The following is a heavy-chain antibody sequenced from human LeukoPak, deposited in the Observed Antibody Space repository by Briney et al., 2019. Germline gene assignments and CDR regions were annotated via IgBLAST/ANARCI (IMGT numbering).Heavy chain of an antibody. J-gene: IGHJ4*02. V-gene: IGHV3-23*01. CDR2: ISGSGGST. D-gene: IGHD3-16*01. Sequence: LAGGSLRLSCAASGFTFSRYAMSWVRQAPGKGLEWVSAISGSGGSTYYADSVKGRFTISRDNSKNTLYLQMNSLRAEDTAVYYCAKGVAYVWGSLYYFDYWGQGTLVTVSS. CDR1: GFTFSRYA. CDR3: AKGVAYVWGSLYYFDY.